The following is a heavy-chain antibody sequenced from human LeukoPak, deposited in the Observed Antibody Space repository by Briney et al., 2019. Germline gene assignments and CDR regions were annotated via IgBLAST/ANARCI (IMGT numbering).Heavy chain of an antibody. Sequence: GGSLRLSCAAPGFTFNNAWMSSVRQAPGKGLEWIGRERSKTDVWTTDYAAPVKGRFLLSRDDSKNTLYLQMNSLNAEDTAVYYCTTDLLDYYSSRSPTPYDAFDIWGQETMVIVSS. CDR2: ERSKTDVWTT. J-gene: IGHJ3*02. D-gene: IGHD3-10*01. CDR1: GFTFNNAW. CDR3: TTDLLDYYSSRSPTPYDAFDI. V-gene: IGHV3-15*05.